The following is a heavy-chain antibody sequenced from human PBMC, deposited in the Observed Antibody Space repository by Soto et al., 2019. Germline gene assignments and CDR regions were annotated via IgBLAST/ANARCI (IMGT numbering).Heavy chain of an antibody. D-gene: IGHD2-15*01. V-gene: IGHV3-15*07. J-gene: IGHJ6*02. Sequence: QLVESGGGLVRPGGSLRLSGSASGFSIISAWMNWVRQAPGTGLEWFGRIKTKIEGETTHYAAPGKGRFTVSREDSKNMLYLQMNSLKADDTALYYCTTGSVEGVWGQGTTVTVSS. CDR1: GFSIISAW. CDR3: TTGSVEGV. CDR2: IKTKIEGETT.